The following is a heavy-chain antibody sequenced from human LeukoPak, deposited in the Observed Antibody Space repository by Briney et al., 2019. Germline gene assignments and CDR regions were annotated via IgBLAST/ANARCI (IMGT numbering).Heavy chain of an antibody. CDR1: GYSFTSYY. V-gene: IGHV1-46*01. J-gene: IGHJ1*01. CDR3: ARDYGAAAEYFQH. CDR2: INPSGGST. D-gene: IGHD3-10*01. Sequence: APVTVSCKASGYSFTSYYMHWVRQAPGQGLEWMGIINPSGGSTSYAQKFQGRVTMTRDTSTSTVYMELSSLRSEDTAVYYCARDYGAAAEYFQHWGQGTLVTVSS.